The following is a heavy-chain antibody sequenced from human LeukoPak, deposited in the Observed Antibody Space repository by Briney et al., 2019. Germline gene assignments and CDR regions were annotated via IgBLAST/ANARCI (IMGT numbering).Heavy chain of an antibody. J-gene: IGHJ4*02. CDR1: GFTFSTYW. D-gene: IGHD5-18*01. V-gene: IGHV3-74*01. Sequence: GGSLRLSCAASGFTFSTYWMHWVRRAPGKGLVWVSRINSDGSTTTYADSVKGRFTISRDNAKNTLYLQMNSLRAEDTAVYYCAKTWIQLWSPDYWGQGTLVTVSS. CDR2: INSDGSTT. CDR3: AKTWIQLWSPDY.